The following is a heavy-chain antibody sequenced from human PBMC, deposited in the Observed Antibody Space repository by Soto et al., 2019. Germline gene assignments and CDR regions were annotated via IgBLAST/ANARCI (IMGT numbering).Heavy chain of an antibody. CDR3: ARDNTGLEY. V-gene: IGHV1-69*12. Sequence: QVHLVQSGAEVKKPGSSVKVSCKASGGAFTSYSFHWVRQAPGQGLEWMGGIIPMSGTTNYALKFQGRVTMTAGVPTNTAYNELSSLRSEDTAIYYCARDNTGLEYWGQGTLVTVSS. CDR1: GGAFTSYS. CDR2: IIPMSGTT. J-gene: IGHJ4*02.